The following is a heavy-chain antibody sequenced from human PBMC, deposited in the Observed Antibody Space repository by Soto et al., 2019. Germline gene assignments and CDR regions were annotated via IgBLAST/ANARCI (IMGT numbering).Heavy chain of an antibody. Sequence: GGSLRLSCTASGFTVSDYSVNWVRQAPGKGLEWISYISSTGDLILYADSVKGRFTIARDIAKNSMCLQMDSLRDEDSAVYYCATWAIAVGGEGFWGQGTLVTVSS. J-gene: IGHJ4*02. D-gene: IGHD2-21*01. V-gene: IGHV3-48*02. CDR2: ISSTGDLI. CDR1: GFTVSDYS. CDR3: ATWAIAVGGEGF.